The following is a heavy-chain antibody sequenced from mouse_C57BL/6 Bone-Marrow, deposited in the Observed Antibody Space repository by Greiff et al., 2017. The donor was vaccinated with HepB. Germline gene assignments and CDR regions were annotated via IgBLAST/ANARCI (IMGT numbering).Heavy chain of an antibody. CDR1: GYTFTDYY. CDR2: INPNNGGT. CDR3: ARYYSNYYPFDY. Sequence: EVMLQQSGPELVKPGASVKISCKASGYTFTDYYMNWVKQSHGKSLEWIGDINPNNGGTSYNQKFKGKATLTVDKSSSTAYMELRSLTSEDSAVYYCARYYSNYYPFDYWGQGTTLTVSS. V-gene: IGHV1-26*01. D-gene: IGHD2-5*01. J-gene: IGHJ2*01.